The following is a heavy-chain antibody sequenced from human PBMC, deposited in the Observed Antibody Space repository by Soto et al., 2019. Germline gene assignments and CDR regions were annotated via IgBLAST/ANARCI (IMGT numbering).Heavy chain of an antibody. V-gene: IGHV4-30-4*01. Sequence: PSETLSLTCTVSGGSISSGDYYWSWIRQPPGKGLEWIGYIYYSGSTYYNPSLKSRVTISVDTSKNQFSLKLSSVTAADTAVYYCARDPVRGRYFDWLLGRVGMDVWGQGTTVTVS. D-gene: IGHD3-9*01. CDR2: IYYSGST. CDR3: ARDPVRGRYFDWLLGRVGMDV. J-gene: IGHJ6*02. CDR1: GGSISSGDYY.